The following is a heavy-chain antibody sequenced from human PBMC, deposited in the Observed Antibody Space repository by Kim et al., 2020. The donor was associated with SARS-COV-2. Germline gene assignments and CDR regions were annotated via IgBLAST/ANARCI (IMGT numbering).Heavy chain of an antibody. V-gene: IGHV3-48*02. Sequence: GGSLRLSCAASGFTFSSYNMNWVRQAPGKGLEWVSYISSSSSTIYYADSVKGRFTISRDNAKNSQYLQMNSLRDEDTAVYYCARGPYGSGNYYKFDYWGQGTLVTVSS. D-gene: IGHD3-10*01. J-gene: IGHJ4*02. CDR3: ARGPYGSGNYYKFDY. CDR2: ISSSSSTI. CDR1: GFTFSSYN.